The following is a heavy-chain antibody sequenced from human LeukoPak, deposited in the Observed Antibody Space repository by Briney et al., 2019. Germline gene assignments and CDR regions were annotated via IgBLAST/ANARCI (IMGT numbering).Heavy chain of an antibody. CDR2: ISSNGGST. J-gene: IGHJ4*02. Sequence: GGSLRLSCAASGFTFSSYAMHWVRQAPGKGLEYVSAISSNGGSTYYANSVKGRFTISRDNSKNTLYLHMGSLRAEDMAVYYCARGVAAAGTFDYWGQGTLVTVSS. CDR1: GFTFSSYA. D-gene: IGHD6-13*01. CDR3: ARGVAAAGTFDY. V-gene: IGHV3-64*01.